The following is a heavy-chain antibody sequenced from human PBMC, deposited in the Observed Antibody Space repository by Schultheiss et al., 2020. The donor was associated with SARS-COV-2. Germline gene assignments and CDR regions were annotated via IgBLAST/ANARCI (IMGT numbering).Heavy chain of an antibody. Sequence: SETLSLTCTVSGGSISSSSYYWGWIRQPPGKGLEWIGSIYYSGSTYYNPSLKSRVTISVDTSKNQFSLKLSSVTAAYTAVYYCAKDLSGYDLGGMDVWGQGTTVTVSS. CDR3: AKDLSGYDLGGMDV. CDR1: GGSISSSSYY. J-gene: IGHJ6*02. CDR2: IYYSGST. V-gene: IGHV4-39*02. D-gene: IGHD5-12*01.